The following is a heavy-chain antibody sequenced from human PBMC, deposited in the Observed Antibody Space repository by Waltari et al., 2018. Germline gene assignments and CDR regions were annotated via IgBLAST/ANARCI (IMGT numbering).Heavy chain of an antibody. Sequence: QMQLVQSGPEVKKPGTSVKVSCKASGFTFTSSAMQWVRQARGQRLEWIGWIVVGSGNTNYAQKFQERVTITRDMSTSTAYMELSSLRSEDTAVYYCAAAGSGPYYYYGMDVWGQGTTVTVSS. CDR3: AAAGSGPYYYYGMDV. J-gene: IGHJ6*02. V-gene: IGHV1-58*02. CDR2: IVVGSGNT. CDR1: GFTFTSSA. D-gene: IGHD3-10*01.